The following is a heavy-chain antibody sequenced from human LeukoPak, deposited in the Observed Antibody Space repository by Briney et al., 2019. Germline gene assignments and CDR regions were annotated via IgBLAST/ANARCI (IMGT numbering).Heavy chain of an antibody. V-gene: IGHV3-23*01. CDR2: ISGSGGST. CDR1: GFTFSSYA. Sequence: PGGSLRLSCAASGFTFSSYAMSWVCQAPGKGLEWVSAISGSGGSTYYADSVKGRFTISRDNSKNTLYLQMNSLRAEDTAVYYCAKDPDSSGYYFDYWGQGTLVTVSS. D-gene: IGHD3-22*01. CDR3: AKDPDSSGYYFDY. J-gene: IGHJ4*02.